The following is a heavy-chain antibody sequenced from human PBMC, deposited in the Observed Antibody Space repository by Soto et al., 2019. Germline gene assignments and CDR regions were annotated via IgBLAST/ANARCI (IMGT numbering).Heavy chain of an antibody. Sequence: GASVKVSCKASGYTFTSYGISWVQQAPGQGLEWMGWVSPYNGGKKYPQQLEGRLIMTTDTSTSTAYLELRSLTSDDTAVYYCARDSPHETRNEWFDPWGQGTLVTVSS. CDR2: VSPYNGGK. J-gene: IGHJ5*02. CDR3: ARDSPHETRNEWFDP. D-gene: IGHD1-1*01. V-gene: IGHV1-18*01. CDR1: GYTFTSYG.